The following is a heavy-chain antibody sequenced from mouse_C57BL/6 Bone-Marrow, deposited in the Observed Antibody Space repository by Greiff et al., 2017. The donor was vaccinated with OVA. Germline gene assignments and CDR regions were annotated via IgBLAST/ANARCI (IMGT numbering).Heavy chain of an antibody. CDR3: ARWGLVATYDFDY. CDR1: GYTFTGYW. D-gene: IGHD1-1*01. J-gene: IGHJ2*01. V-gene: IGHV1-9*01. CDR2: ILPGSGST. Sequence: VQLQQSGAELMKPGASVKLSCKATGYTFTGYWIEWVKQRPGHGLEWIGEILPGSGSTNYNDKFKGKATFTADTSSNTAYMQLSSLTTEDSAIYDCARWGLVATYDFDYWGQGTTLTVSS.